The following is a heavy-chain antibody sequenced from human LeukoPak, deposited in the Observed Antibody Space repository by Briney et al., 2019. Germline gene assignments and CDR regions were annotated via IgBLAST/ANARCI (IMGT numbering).Heavy chain of an antibody. Sequence: GGSLRLSCAASGFTFSSYSMNWVRQAPGKGLEWVSSISSSSSYIYYADSVKGRFTISRDNAKNSLYLQMNSLRAEDTAVYYCARAKSVDGYLDYWGQGTLVTVSS. CDR3: ARAKSVDGYLDY. J-gene: IGHJ4*02. D-gene: IGHD5-24*01. CDR1: GFTFSSYS. CDR2: ISSSSSYI. V-gene: IGHV3-21*01.